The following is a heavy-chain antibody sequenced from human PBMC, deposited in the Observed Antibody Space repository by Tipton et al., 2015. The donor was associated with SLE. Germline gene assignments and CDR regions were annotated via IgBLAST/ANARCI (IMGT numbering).Heavy chain of an antibody. CDR2: ISGSGGST. CDR1: GFTFSSYA. V-gene: IGHV3-23*01. D-gene: IGHD5-18*01. CDR3: ARTCGYSDGTNWFDP. Sequence: SLRLSCAASGFTFSSYAMSWVRQAPGKGLEWVSAISGSGGSTYYADSVKGRFTISRDNSKNTLYLQMNSLRAEDTALYHCARTCGYSDGTNWFDPWGQGTLVTVSS. J-gene: IGHJ5*02.